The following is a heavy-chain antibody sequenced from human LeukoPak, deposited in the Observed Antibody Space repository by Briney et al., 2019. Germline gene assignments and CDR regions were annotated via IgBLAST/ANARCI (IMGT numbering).Heavy chain of an antibody. Sequence: SETLSLTCTVSGGSISSSSYYWGWLRQPPGKGLEWIGSIYYSGSTYYNPSLKSRVTISVDTSKNQFSLKLSSVTAADTAVYYCASLTVVITKYYFDYWGQGTLVTVSS. CDR1: GGSISSSSYY. V-gene: IGHV4-39*01. J-gene: IGHJ4*02. CDR2: IYYSGST. D-gene: IGHD3-22*01. CDR3: ASLTVVITKYYFDY.